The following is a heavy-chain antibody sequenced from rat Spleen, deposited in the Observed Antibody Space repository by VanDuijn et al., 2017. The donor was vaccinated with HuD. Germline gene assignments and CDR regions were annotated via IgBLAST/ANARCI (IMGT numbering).Heavy chain of an antibody. V-gene: IGHV5-29*01. CDR3: TTANNGGFSELYYFDY. Sequence: EVQLVESGGGLVRPGRSLKLSCAASGFTFSNYGMAWVRQAPKKGLEWVATITNTGGSIYYPDSVKGRFTISRNNAKSTLYLQMDSLRSEYTATYYCTTANNGGFSELYYFDYWGQGVMVTVSS. D-gene: IGHD1-11*01. CDR1: GFTFSNYG. CDR2: ITNTGGSI. J-gene: IGHJ2*01.